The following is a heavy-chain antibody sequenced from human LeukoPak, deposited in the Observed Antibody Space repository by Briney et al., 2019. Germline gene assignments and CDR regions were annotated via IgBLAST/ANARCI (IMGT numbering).Heavy chain of an antibody. CDR2: IDDGGRT. V-gene: IGHV3-53*01. J-gene: IGHJ3*01. D-gene: IGHD4-11*01. CDR1: GFRVSNFY. CDR3: ASQHYSSAAFDV. Sequence: GGSLRLSCAASGFRVSNFYMRWVRQAPGKGLEGVSLIDDGGRTNYPDSAQGRFTISRDNSKTTLFLQMNNLRPDASAVYYCASQHYSSAAFDVWGQGTLVVVSS.